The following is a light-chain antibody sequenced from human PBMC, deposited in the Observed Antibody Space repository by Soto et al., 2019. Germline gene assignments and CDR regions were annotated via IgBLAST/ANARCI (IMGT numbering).Light chain of an antibody. CDR2: TNN. V-gene: IGLV1-44*01. Sequence: QSVLTQPPSASGTPGQKVTISCSGSSSNIGPNAVNWYQQLPGTAPKLLLYTNNQRPSGVSDRFSGSKSGTSASLAISGLQSDDEADYHCAAWDDSLNGLVFGTGTKVTVL. CDR1: SSNIGPNA. J-gene: IGLJ1*01. CDR3: AAWDDSLNGLV.